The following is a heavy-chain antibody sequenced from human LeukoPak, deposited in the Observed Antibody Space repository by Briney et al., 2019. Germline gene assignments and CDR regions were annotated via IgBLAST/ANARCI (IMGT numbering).Heavy chain of an antibody. Sequence: PGGSLRLSCAASGLRFSGHYMSWIRQAPGKGLELISYITNSGDFVNYADSVKGRFTISRDNAKNSLYLQMNSLRAEDTAVYYCAREARATPDFWGQGTVVTVSS. D-gene: IGHD1-26*01. V-gene: IGHV3-11*01. CDR3: AREARATPDF. J-gene: IGHJ4*02. CDR1: GLRFSGHY. CDR2: ITNSGDFV.